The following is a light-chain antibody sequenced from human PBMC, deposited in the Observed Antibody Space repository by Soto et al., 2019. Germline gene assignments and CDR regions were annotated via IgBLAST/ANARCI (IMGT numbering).Light chain of an antibody. J-gene: IGKJ1*01. Sequence: EIVMTQSPVTLSVSPGERATLSCRASQSVGSNLAWYQQKPCQAPRLLIHATSTRATGIPARFSGSGSGTECTLTIRRLESEDFAFDYYKEYNNWHPGTFGQGTTVEIK. CDR3: KEYNNWHPGT. CDR1: QSVGSN. V-gene: IGKV3-15*01. CDR2: ATS.